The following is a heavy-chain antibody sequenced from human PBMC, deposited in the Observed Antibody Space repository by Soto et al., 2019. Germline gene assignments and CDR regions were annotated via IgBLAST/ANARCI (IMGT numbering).Heavy chain of an antibody. J-gene: IGHJ6*02. V-gene: IGHV3-15*07. CDR1: GFTFSNAW. CDR3: TTTQYYYDSSGYYSPWYYYYGMAV. D-gene: IGHD3-22*01. Sequence: SGGSLRLSCAASGFTFSNAWMNWVRQAPGKGLEWVGRIKSKTDGGTTDYAAPVKGRFTISRDDSKNTLYLQMNSLKTEDTAVYYCTTTQYYYDSSGYYSPWYYYYGMAVWGQGTTVTVSS. CDR2: IKSKTDGGTT.